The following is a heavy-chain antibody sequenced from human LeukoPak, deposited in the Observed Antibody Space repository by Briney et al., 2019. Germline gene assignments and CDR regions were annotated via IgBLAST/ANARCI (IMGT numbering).Heavy chain of an antibody. Sequence: ASVKVSCQASGYTFTAYYIHWLRQAPGQGLEWMGWINPHSGGTNYAQKLQGRVTLTRDTSITTAYMELNRLRSDDTAVYYCAKARGLYCSSTSCYDCDVWGKGTTVTVSS. CDR3: AKARGLYCSSTSCYDCDV. V-gene: IGHV1-2*02. CDR1: GYTFTAYY. D-gene: IGHD2-2*01. J-gene: IGHJ6*04. CDR2: INPHSGGT.